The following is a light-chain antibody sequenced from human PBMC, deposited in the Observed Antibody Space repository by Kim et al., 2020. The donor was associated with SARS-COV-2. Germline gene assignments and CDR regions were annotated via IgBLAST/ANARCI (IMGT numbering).Light chain of an antibody. CDR2: DVN. V-gene: IGLV2-14*03. CDR1: SSDISGYNY. Sequence: GQSITISCTGTSSDISGYNYVSWYQQHPGKAPKLMVYDVNNRPSGASNRFSGSKSGNTASLTISGLQAEDEADYYCSSYTSSGTYVFGTGTKVTVL. J-gene: IGLJ1*01. CDR3: SSYTSSGTYV.